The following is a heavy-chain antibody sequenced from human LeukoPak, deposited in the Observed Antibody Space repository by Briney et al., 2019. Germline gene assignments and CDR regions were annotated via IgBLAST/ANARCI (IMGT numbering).Heavy chain of an antibody. J-gene: IGHJ6*03. V-gene: IGHV4-38-2*02. D-gene: IGHD5-12*01. CDR1: GYSISSGYY. CDR2: IYHRGST. CDR3: AREYSGYDSDYFYYYIDV. Sequence: PSEALSLTGTALGYSISSGYYWAWIRQPPGKGLGWIGNIYHRGSTNYNPSLKSRVTISLDTSKNQFSLKLSSVTAADTAVYFCAREYSGYDSDYFYYYIDVWGKGTPVTVSS.